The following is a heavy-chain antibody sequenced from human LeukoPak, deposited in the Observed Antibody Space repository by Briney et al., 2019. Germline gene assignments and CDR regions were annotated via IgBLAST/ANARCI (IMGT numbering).Heavy chain of an antibody. V-gene: IGHV1-2*02. CDR2: INPNSGGT. CDR3: ARVFALHHKTRNLGY. Sequence: ASVKVSCKASGYTFTGYYMHWVRQAPGQGLEWMGWINPNSGGTNYAQKFQGRVTMTRDTSISTAYMELSRLRSDDTAVYYCARVFALHHKTRNLGYWGQGTLVTVSS. D-gene: IGHD1-14*01. J-gene: IGHJ4*02. CDR1: GYTFTGYY.